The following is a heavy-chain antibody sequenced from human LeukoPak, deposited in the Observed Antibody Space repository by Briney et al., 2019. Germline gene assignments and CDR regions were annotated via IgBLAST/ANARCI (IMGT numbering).Heavy chain of an antibody. Sequence: SQTLSLTCTVYGGSFSGYYWSWIRQPPGKGLEWIGEINHSGSTNYNPSLRSRVAVSVHTSKNQLSLKLSSVTAADTAVSYCARQWLVSPLFDYWGQGTLVTVPS. CDR2: INHSGST. J-gene: IGHJ4*02. V-gene: IGHV4-34*01. D-gene: IGHD6-19*01. CDR1: GGSFSGYY. CDR3: ARQWLVSPLFDY.